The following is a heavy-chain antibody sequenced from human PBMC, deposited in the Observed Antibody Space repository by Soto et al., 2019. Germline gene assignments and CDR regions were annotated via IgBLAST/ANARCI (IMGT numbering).Heavy chain of an antibody. CDR1: GYTITSYY. CDR3: ASSMVIGVTYFDY. V-gene: IGHV1-46*01. Sequence: QVQLVQSGAEVKKPGASVKVSCKASGYTITSYYMHWVRQAPGQGLEWMGIINPSGGSTSYAQKFQGRVTMTRDTSTSTVYMELSSLRSEDTAVYYCASSMVIGVTYFDYWGQGTLVTVSS. J-gene: IGHJ4*02. CDR2: INPSGGST. D-gene: IGHD3-22*01.